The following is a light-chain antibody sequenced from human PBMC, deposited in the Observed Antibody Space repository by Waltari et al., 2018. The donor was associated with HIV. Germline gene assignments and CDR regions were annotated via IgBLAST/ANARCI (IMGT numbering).Light chain of an antibody. CDR1: NSNIGSNH. CDR2: NNK. J-gene: IGLJ2*01. V-gene: IGLV1-47*01. Sequence: SVLAQPPSVSGTPGQGVTISCSGSNSNIGSNHVYWYRLLPGSAPPLLIYNNKQRPSGVPDRFSGSKSGTSASLAISGLRSEDEADYYCAAWDDSLSAVVFGGGTKLTVL. CDR3: AAWDDSLSAVV.